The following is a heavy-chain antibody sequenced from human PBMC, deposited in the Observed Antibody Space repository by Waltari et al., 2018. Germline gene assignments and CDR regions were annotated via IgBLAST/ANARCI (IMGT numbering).Heavy chain of an antibody. D-gene: IGHD2-15*01. CDR3: ARDRGRGLYLDS. CDR2: SHRSGRI. V-gene: IGHV4-4*02. CDR1: GDSMRSNDW. J-gene: IGHJ4*02. Sequence: QLQLQESGPGLVKPSGTLSLTCTVSGDSMRSNDWWSWVRQPPGKGLEWIGQSHRSGRINYNPSLGSRVTISIDTANNQFSLKVTSTTAADTAVYYCARDRGRGLYLDSWGRGTLVTVSP.